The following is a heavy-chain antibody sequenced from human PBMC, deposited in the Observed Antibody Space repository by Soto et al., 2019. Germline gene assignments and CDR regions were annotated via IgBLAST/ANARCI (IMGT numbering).Heavy chain of an antibody. CDR2: ISGSGGST. J-gene: IGHJ4*02. D-gene: IGHD3-3*01. CDR1: GFTFSSYA. V-gene: IGHV3-23*01. CDR3: AKDRGLYDFWSGYHYYFDY. Sequence: GGSLRLSCAASGFTFSSYAMSWVRQAPGKGLEWVSAISGSGGSTYYADSVKGRFTISRDNSKNTLYLQMNSLRAEDTAVYYCAKDRGLYDFWSGYHYYFDYWGQGTLVTVSS.